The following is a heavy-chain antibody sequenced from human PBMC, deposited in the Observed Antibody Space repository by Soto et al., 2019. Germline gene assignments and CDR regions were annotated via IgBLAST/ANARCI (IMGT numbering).Heavy chain of an antibody. CDR3: AKGFNFPQDYHFWSGYPRTWFDP. CDR1: GFTFDDYA. Sequence: EVQLVESGGGLVQPGRSLRLSCAASGFTFDDYAMHWVRQAPGKGLEWVSGISWNSGSIGYADSVKGRFTISRDNAKNSLYLQMNSLRAEDTALYYCAKGFNFPQDYHFWSGYPRTWFDPWGQGTLVTVSS. V-gene: IGHV3-9*01. CDR2: ISWNSGSI. D-gene: IGHD3-3*01. J-gene: IGHJ5*02.